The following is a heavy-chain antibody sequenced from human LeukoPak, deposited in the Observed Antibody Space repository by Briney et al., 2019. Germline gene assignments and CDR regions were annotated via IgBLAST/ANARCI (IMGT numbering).Heavy chain of an antibody. CDR3: ASHQSYYDSSGSFPFDN. J-gene: IGHJ4*02. D-gene: IGHD3-22*01. CDR2: IYYSGST. CDR1: GGSITRSSYY. Sequence: SETLSLTCAVSGGSITRSSYYWGWIRQPPGKGLEWLGSIYYSGSTYYNPSLKSRVTISVDTPKNPFSLKLTSVPAADTAVYYCASHQSYYDSSGSFPFDNWGQGTLVTVSS. V-gene: IGHV4-39*01.